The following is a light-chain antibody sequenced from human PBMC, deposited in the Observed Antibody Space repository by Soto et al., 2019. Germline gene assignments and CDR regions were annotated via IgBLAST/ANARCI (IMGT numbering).Light chain of an antibody. V-gene: IGKV3-20*01. CDR3: HQYGISSYT. J-gene: IGKJ2*01. CDR1: QSVSSSF. Sequence: EIVLTQSPGTLSLSPGERATLSCRASQSVSSSFLAWYQQQPGEAPRLLIYGASSRAPGIPDRFSGSGSATDFTLTISRLEPEDLSVYYCHQYGISSYTLGQGTKLDIK. CDR2: GAS.